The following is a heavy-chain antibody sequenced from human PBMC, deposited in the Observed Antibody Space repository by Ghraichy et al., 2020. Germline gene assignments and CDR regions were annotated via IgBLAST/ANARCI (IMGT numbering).Heavy chain of an antibody. D-gene: IGHD2-15*01. CDR3: ARVGCSGGTCYSRSNWFDP. Sequence: SETLSLTCTVSGGSISDLYWSWIRQAPGKGLEWIGYIYYSGGTNYNPSLKSRVTISVDTSKNQFFLKMNSVTAADTAVYYCARVGCSGGTCYSRSNWFDPWGQGTLVTVSS. V-gene: IGHV4-59*01. J-gene: IGHJ5*02. CDR2: IYYSGGT. CDR1: GGSISDLY.